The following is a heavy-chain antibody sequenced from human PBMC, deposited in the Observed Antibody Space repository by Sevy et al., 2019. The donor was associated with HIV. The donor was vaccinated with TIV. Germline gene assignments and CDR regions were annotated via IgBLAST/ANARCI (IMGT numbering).Heavy chain of an antibody. D-gene: IGHD6-19*01. CDR3: ARGGRIAVSGRVGYLDY. V-gene: IGHV3-33*01. CDR2: IWYDGTNK. J-gene: IGHJ4*02. CDR1: GFTFSSYG. Sequence: GGSLRLSCAASGFTFSSYGMHWVRQAPGKGLEWVALIWYDGTNKYYADSVKGRFTISRDNSENTFYLQMNGLGAEDTAVYYCARGGRIAVSGRVGYLDYWGQGILVTVSS.